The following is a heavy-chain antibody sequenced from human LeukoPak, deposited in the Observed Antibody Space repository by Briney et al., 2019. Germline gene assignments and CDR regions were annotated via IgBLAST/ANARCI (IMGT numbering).Heavy chain of an antibody. D-gene: IGHD3-3*01. CDR3: ASAPGGFWSGYSDNWFDP. V-gene: IGHV1-46*01. CDR2: INPSGGST. J-gene: IGHJ5*02. CDR1: GYTFTSYY. Sequence: ASVKVSCKASGYTFTSYYMHWVRQAPGQGLEWMGIINPSGGSTSHAQKFQGRVTMTRDTSTSTVYMELSSLGSEDTAVYYCASAPGGFWSGYSDNWFDPWGQGTLVTVSS.